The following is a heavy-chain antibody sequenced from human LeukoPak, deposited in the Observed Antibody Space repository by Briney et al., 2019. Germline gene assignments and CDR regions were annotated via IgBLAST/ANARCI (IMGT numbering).Heavy chain of an antibody. J-gene: IGHJ4*02. Sequence: ASVTVSFMSCGYTFTTYGIGWLRQAPGQGRAWVGWISAYNGKSNHVHKLQGRVTITPDTSTTTASMALMRLRSDGRAVCYFLTADITRIGVVINFASCGEGTLVTVSS. V-gene: IGHV1-18*01. CDR1: GYTFTTYG. D-gene: IGHD3-3*01. CDR3: LTADITRIGVVINFAS. CDR2: ISAYNGKS.